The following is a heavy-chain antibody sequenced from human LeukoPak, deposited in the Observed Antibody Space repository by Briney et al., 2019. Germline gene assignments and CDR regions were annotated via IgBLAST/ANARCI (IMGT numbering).Heavy chain of an antibody. CDR1: GFTFSDYY. CDR2: ISSSGSTI. Sequence: GGSLRLSCAASGFTFSDYYMSWIRQAPGKGLEWVSYISSSGSTIYYADSVKGRFTISRDNAKNSLYLQMNSLRAEDTAVYYCARDRPDYYDSSGYYPLGYWGQGTLVTVSS. CDR3: ARDRPDYYDSSGYYPLGY. D-gene: IGHD3-22*01. J-gene: IGHJ4*02. V-gene: IGHV3-11*01.